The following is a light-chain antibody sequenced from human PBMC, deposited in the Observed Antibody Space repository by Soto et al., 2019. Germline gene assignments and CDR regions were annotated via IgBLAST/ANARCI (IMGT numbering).Light chain of an antibody. J-gene: IGKJ5*01. V-gene: IGKV3-20*01. CDR1: RSVGDNS. CDR3: QQYGS. CDR2: SAT. Sequence: VLTQSPGTLSLSPGERATLSCRATRSVGDNSVAWYQQKPGQAPRLLIHSATNRAAGIPDRFSGSGSGADFTLVISRLEPEDFVVYYCQQYGSFGQGTRLEIK.